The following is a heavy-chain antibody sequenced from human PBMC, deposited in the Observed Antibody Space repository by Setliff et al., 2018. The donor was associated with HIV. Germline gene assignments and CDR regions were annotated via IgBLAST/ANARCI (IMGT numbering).Heavy chain of an antibody. Sequence: SGPTLVNPTQTLTLTCTCSGFSLNTGGVGVGWIRQPPGKALEWLSLIYWDDDKRYSPSLKSRLTITKDSSKNQVVLTMTNMDPVDTATYYCAREIAAPQGFDYWGQGTLVTVSS. V-gene: IGHV2-5*02. D-gene: IGHD6-25*01. J-gene: IGHJ4*02. CDR3: AREIAAPQGFDY. CDR1: GFSLNTGGVG. CDR2: IYWDDDK.